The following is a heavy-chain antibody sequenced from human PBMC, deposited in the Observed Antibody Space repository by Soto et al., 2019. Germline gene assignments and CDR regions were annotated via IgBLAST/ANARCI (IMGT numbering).Heavy chain of an antibody. D-gene: IGHD2-15*01. J-gene: IGHJ4*02. CDR3: ASLGYCCDGSCYFDY. Sequence: QVQLVESGGGVVQPGRSLRLSCAASGFTFSSYGMHWVRQAPGKGLEWVAVIWYDGSNKYYADSVKGRFTISRDNSKNTLYLQMNSLRAEDTAVYYCASLGYCCDGSCYFDYWGQGTLVTVSS. CDR2: IWYDGSNK. CDR1: GFTFSSYG. V-gene: IGHV3-33*01.